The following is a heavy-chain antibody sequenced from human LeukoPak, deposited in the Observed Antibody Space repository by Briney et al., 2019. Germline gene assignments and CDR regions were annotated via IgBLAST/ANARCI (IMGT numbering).Heavy chain of an antibody. CDR3: ARDRTYYDYVWGSSYWYFDL. Sequence: GASVKVSCKASGYTFTSYGISWVRQAPGQGLEWMGWISAYNGNTNYAQKLQGRDTMTTDTSTSTAYMELRSLRSDDTAVYYCARDRTYYDYVWGSSYWYFDLWGRGTLVTVSS. V-gene: IGHV1-18*01. CDR1: GYTFTSYG. J-gene: IGHJ2*01. D-gene: IGHD3-16*01. CDR2: ISAYNGNT.